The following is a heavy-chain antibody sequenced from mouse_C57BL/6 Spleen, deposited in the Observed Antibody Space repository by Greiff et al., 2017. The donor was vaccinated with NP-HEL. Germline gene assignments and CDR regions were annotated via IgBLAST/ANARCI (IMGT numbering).Heavy chain of an antibody. Sequence: QVQLQQPGAELVMPGASVKLSCKASGYTFTSYWMHWVKQRPGQGLEWIGEIDPSDSYTNYNQKFKGKSTLTVDKSSSTAYMQLRSLTSEDSAVDYCARYYGSSYLDYWGQGTTLTVSS. D-gene: IGHD1-1*01. V-gene: IGHV1-69*01. J-gene: IGHJ2*01. CDR1: GYTFTSYW. CDR3: ARYYGSSYLDY. CDR2: IDPSDSYT.